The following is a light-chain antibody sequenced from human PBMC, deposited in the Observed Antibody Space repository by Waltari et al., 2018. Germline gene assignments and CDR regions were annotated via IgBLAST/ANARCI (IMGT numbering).Light chain of an antibody. CDR1: QTISSW. J-gene: IGKJ4*01. CDR2: DAS. Sequence: DIQMTQSPSTLSASVGDRVTITCRASQTISSWLPWYQQKQGKAPNLLIYDASSLESGVPSRFSGSGSGTEFTLTISSLQPDDFAIYYCQQYNSYLRTFGGGTKVEIK. V-gene: IGKV1-5*01. CDR3: QQYNSYLRT.